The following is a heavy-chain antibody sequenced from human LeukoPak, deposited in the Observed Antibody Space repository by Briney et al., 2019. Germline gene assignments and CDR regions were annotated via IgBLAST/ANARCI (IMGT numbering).Heavy chain of an antibody. V-gene: IGHV1-69*04. CDR2: IIPILGIA. J-gene: IGHJ4*02. CDR3: ARDLDGLADY. Sequence: SVKVSCKASGGTFSSYAISWVRQAPGQGLEWMGRIIPILGIANYAQKLQGRVTMTTDTSTSTAYMELRSLRSDDTAVYYCARDLDGLADYWGQGTLVTVSS. CDR1: GGTFSSYA. D-gene: IGHD3/OR15-3a*01.